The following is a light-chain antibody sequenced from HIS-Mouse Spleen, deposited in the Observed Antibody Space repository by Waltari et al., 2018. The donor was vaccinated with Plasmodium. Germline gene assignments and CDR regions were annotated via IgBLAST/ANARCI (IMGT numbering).Light chain of an antibody. Sequence: QSALTQPRPVSGSPGQSVTIPCTGTSRDVGCENYAPWDQQHPGKAPKLKIYDVSKRPSGVPDRFSGSNSGNTASLTISGLQAEDEADYYCCSYAGSYTLVFGGGTKLTVL. V-gene: IGLV2-11*01. J-gene: IGLJ2*01. CDR1: SRDVGCENY. CDR3: CSYAGSYTLV. CDR2: DVS.